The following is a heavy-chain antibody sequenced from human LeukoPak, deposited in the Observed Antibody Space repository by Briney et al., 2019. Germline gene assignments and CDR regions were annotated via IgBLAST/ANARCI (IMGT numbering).Heavy chain of an antibody. D-gene: IGHD7-27*01. Sequence: GGSLRLSCAASGFTFSDYAINWVRQAPGKGLEWVSSISRGGVITYYADSVKGRFTISRDNSNNTLYLHMNRLRAEDTAVYYCVSRAGSPWGPFDDWGQGTLVTVSS. CDR1: GFTFSDYA. J-gene: IGHJ4*02. CDR2: ISRGGVIT. V-gene: IGHV3-23*01. CDR3: VSRAGSPWGPFDD.